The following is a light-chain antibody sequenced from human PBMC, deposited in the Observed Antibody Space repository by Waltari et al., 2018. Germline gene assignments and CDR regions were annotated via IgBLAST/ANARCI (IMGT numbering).Light chain of an antibody. J-gene: IGLJ1*01. CDR2: DVT. Sequence: QSALPQPPSVSGTPGQSITISCTGTSSDVGSYNYVSWYLQHPGKVPKIIIYDVTNRPSGVSGRFSGSKSGNTASLTISGLQGEDEADYFCTSYTSADTYIFGTGTTVTVL. CDR1: SSDVGSYNY. CDR3: TSYTSADTYI. V-gene: IGLV2-14*03.